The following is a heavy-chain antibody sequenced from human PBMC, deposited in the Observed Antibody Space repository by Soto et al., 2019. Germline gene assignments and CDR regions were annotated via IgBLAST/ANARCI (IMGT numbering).Heavy chain of an antibody. V-gene: IGHV1-3*01. CDR2: INAGNGNT. CDR3: WGDLQADY. J-gene: IGHJ4*02. Sequence: QVQLVQSGAEVKKPGASVKVSCKASGYTFTSYAMHWVRQAPGQRLEWMGWINAGNGNTKYSQKFQGRVTITRDTSANNAYMGLSSLRTEDTAVYYWWGDLQADYRGPGTLVTRSS. CDR1: GYTFTSYA.